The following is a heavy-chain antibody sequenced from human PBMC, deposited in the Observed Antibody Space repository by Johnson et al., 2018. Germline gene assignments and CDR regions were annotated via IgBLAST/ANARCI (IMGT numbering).Heavy chain of an antibody. CDR3: ARLRGYFDFSSGRKLFFDDDMGV. V-gene: IGHV1-8*01. CDR2: MTPNSGNT. CDR1: GYTFTSYD. J-gene: IGHJ6*02. D-gene: IGHD3-3*01. Sequence: QVQLVESGAEVTKSGASVKVSCKASGYTFTSYDINWVRQATGPGLEWLGWMTPNSGNTDYAQKFQGSVSMTSNTYINTAYMELSSLRSEDTAVYFCARLRGYFDFSSGRKLFFDDDMGVGGQGTTVTVSS.